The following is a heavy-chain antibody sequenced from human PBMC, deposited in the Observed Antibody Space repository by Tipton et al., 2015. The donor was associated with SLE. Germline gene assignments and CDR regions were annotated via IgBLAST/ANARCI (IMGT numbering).Heavy chain of an antibody. D-gene: IGHD6-13*01. V-gene: IGHV3-53*05. J-gene: IGHJ4*02. CDR3: AKEQLVLDYFDY. CDR2: IYSGGDT. CDR1: GFDVSNNY. Sequence: SLRLSCAASGFDVSNNYMTWVRQAPGKGLEWVSVIYSGGDTYYADSVKGRFTISRDNSKNTLYLQMNSLRADDTAVYYCAKEQLVLDYFDYWGQGTLVTVSS.